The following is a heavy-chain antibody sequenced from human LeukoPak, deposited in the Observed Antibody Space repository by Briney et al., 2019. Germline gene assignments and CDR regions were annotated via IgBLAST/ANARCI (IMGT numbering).Heavy chain of an antibody. Sequence: GGSLRLSCAASGFTFSSYAMHWVRQAPGKGLEWVAVISYDGSNKYYADSVKGRFTISRDNSKNTLYLQMNSLRAEDTAVYYCAKEKKYYYDGSGYPGYDYWGQGTLVTVSS. CDR2: ISYDGSNK. CDR3: AKEKKYYYDGSGYPGYDY. CDR1: GFTFSSYA. J-gene: IGHJ4*02. V-gene: IGHV3-30-3*01. D-gene: IGHD3-22*01.